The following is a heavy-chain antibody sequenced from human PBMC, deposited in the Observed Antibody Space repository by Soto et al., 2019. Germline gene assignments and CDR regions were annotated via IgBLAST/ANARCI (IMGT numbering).Heavy chain of an antibody. D-gene: IGHD3-22*01. CDR2: ISAYNGNT. V-gene: IGHV1-18*04. J-gene: IGHJ6*02. CDR3: ARDYYDSSGPFYYYGMDV. CDR1: GYTFTSYG. Sequence: ASVKFSCKASGYTFTSYGISWVRQAPGQGLEWMGWISAYNGNTNYAQKLQGRVTMTTDTSTSTAYMELRSLRSDDTAVYYCARDYYDSSGPFYYYGMDVWGQGTTVTVSS.